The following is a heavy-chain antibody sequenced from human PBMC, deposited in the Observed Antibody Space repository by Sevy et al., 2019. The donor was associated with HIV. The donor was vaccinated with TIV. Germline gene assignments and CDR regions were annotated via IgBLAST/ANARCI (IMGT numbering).Heavy chain of an antibody. CDR3: AREYYGFWSGYWEYYFDY. V-gene: IGHV1-18*04. Sequence: ASVKVSCKASGYTFTSYGISWVRQAPGQGLEWMGWISAYNGNTNYAQKLQGRVTMTTDTSTSTAYMELRSLRSDDTAVYYCAREYYGFWSGYWEYYFDYWGQGALVTVSS. CDR2: ISAYNGNT. D-gene: IGHD3-3*01. CDR1: GYTFTSYG. J-gene: IGHJ4*02.